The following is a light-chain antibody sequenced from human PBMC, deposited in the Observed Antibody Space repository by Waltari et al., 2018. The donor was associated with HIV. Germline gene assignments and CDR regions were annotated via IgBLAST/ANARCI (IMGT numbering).Light chain of an antibody. CDR2: RHN. V-gene: IGLV1-47*01. CDR3: AAWEDSLRAV. Sequence: QSVLTQPLSPSGTPGQRVTIPCSGISSNIESNYVYWYQQPPGTAPKLLIYRHNPRPSGVLDRFSGSKSGTSASPGISGLRSEDEAEDNSAAWEDSLRAVFGGGTKLTGL. J-gene: IGLJ2*01. CDR1: SSNIESNY.